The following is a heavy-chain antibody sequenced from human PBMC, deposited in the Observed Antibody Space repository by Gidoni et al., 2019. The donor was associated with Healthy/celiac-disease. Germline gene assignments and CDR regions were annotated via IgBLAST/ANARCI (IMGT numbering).Heavy chain of an antibody. Sequence: QVQLVQSGAEVKKPGSSVKVSCKASGGTFSSYAISWVRQAPGQGLEWMGRIIPILGIANYAQKFQGRVTITADKSTSTAYMELSSLRSEDTAVYYCAMVRGALRSYNWFDPWGQGTLVTVSS. D-gene: IGHD3-10*01. CDR1: GGTFSSYA. CDR3: AMVRGALRSYNWFDP. CDR2: IIPILGIA. V-gene: IGHV1-69*04. J-gene: IGHJ5*02.